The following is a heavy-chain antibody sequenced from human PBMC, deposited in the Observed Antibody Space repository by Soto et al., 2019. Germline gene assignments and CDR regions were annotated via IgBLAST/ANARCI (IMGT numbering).Heavy chain of an antibody. CDR3: ASSFYGAGSYCLDY. D-gene: IGHD3-10*01. J-gene: IGHJ4*02. CDR2: IYYSGST. CDR1: GVSMSSGGYY. Sequence: QVQLQESGPGQVKASQTLSLTCTVSGVSMSSGGYYWSWIRQHPGKGLEWLGYIYYSGSTYYNPSLKSRVIISVDTSKNQFSLKLNSVTAADTAVYYCASSFYGAGSYCLDYWGQGTLVTVSS. V-gene: IGHV4-31*03.